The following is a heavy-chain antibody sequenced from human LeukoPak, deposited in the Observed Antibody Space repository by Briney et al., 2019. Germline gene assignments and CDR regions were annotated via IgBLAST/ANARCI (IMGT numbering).Heavy chain of an antibody. V-gene: IGHV3-23*01. CDR1: GFAFSNFA. Sequence: GGSLRLSCAASGFAFSNFAMSWVRQAPGKGLEWVSAMSGSGYYTYYVESVKGRFTISRDNSKNTLYLHMNSLRADDAAVYYCAKMEGQRLYDYCMDVWGRGSTVTVSS. CDR2: MSGSGYYT. CDR3: AKMEGQRLYDYCMDV. D-gene: IGHD3-3*01. J-gene: IGHJ6*03.